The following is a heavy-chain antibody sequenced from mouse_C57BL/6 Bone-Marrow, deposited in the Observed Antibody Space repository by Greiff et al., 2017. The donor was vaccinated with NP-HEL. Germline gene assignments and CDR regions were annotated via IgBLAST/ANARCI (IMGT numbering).Heavy chain of an antibody. D-gene: IGHD1-1*01. CDR2: ISDGGSYT. CDR3: ARDNLYYYGSSYGYYYAMDY. J-gene: IGHJ4*01. Sequence: EVQLVESGGGLVKPGGSLKLSCAASGFTFSSYAMSWVRQTPEKRLEWVATISDGGSYTYYPDNVKGRFTISRDHAKNNLYLQMSHLKSEETAMYYCARDNLYYYGSSYGYYYAMDYWGQGTSVTVSS. CDR1: GFTFSSYA. V-gene: IGHV5-4*01.